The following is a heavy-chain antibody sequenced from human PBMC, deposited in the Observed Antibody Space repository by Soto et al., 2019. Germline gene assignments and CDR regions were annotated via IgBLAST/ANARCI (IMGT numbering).Heavy chain of an antibody. D-gene: IGHD1-26*01. CDR3: ARDGRGSYTEYFQH. CDR2: IWYDGSKK. V-gene: IGHV3-33*01. Sequence: QVQLVESGGGVVQPGRSLRLSCAASGFTFSSYGMHWVRQAPGKGLEWVAVIWYDGSKKYYADSVKGRFTISRDNSKNTLYLQMNSLRAEDTAVYYCARDGRGSYTEYFQHWGQGTLVTVSS. CDR1: GFTFSSYG. J-gene: IGHJ1*01.